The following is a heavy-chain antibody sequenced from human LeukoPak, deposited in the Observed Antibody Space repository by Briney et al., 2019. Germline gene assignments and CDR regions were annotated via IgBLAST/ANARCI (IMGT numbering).Heavy chain of an antibody. Sequence: PSETLSLTCTVSGASISSSSNYWGWIRQPPGKGLAWSGSIYYSGSTYYNPSLKSRVTISVDTSKNQFSLKLSSVTAADTAVYYCAREVNLGAFDIWGQGTMVTVSS. D-gene: IGHD7-27*01. CDR1: GASISSSSNY. V-gene: IGHV4-39*02. J-gene: IGHJ3*02. CDR2: IYYSGST. CDR3: AREVNLGAFDI.